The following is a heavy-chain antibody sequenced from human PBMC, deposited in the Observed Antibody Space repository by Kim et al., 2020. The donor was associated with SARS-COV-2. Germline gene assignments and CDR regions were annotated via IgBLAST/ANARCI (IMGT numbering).Heavy chain of an antibody. J-gene: IGHJ6*01. Sequence: GGSLRLSCAASGFNFNTYSMNWVRQAPGKGLEWVSYISSSSTTMYYADSVRGRFTISRDNAKNSLFLQMNSLRDEDTAVYYCARCPLSMTMVRGMITTTLSSNGNMEAGGQGTAVTVSS. CDR3: ARCPLSMTMVRGMITTTLSSNGNMEA. CDR1: GFNFNTYS. CDR2: ISSSSTTM. D-gene: IGHD3-10*01. V-gene: IGHV3-48*02.